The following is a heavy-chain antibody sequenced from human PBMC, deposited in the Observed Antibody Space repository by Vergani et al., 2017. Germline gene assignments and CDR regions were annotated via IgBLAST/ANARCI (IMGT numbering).Heavy chain of an antibody. CDR3: AGGYSRGNWGDDAFDI. J-gene: IGHJ3*02. V-gene: IGHV4-39*01. CDR2: IYYSGST. CDR1: GGSISSSSYY. Sequence: QLQLQESGPGLVKPSETLSLTCTVSGGSISSSSYYWGWIRQPPGKGLEWIGSIYYSGSTYYNPSLKSRVTISVDTSKNQFSLKLSSVTAADTAVYYCAGGYSRGNWGDDAFDIWGQGTMVTVSS. D-gene: IGHD6-13*01.